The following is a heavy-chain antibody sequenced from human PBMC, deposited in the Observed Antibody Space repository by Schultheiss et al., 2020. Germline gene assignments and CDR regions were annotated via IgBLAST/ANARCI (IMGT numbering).Heavy chain of an antibody. V-gene: IGHV4-61*01. CDR3: ARDPANSWYWPHYYFDY. J-gene: IGHJ4*02. D-gene: IGHD6-13*01. CDR1: GGSVSSGSYY. Sequence: SETLSLTCTVSGGSVSSGSYYWSWIRQPPGKGLEWIGYIYYSGSTNYNPSLKSRVTISIDTSKYQFSLRLTSVTAADTAVYYCARDPANSWYWPHYYFDYWGQGTLVTVSS. CDR2: IYYSGST.